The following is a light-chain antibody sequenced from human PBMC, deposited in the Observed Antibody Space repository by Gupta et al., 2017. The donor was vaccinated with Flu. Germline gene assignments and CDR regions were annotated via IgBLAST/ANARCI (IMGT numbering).Light chain of an antibody. CDR2: EVS. J-gene: IGLJ3*02. CDR3: SSYTNTNTLVV. V-gene: IGLV2-14*01. Sequence: PGQSITISCTGTSSDVGIDNYVSWYQQQPVKAPKLMIFEVSARPSGVSNRFSGSKSGNTASLTISGLQAEEEADYYCSSYTNTNTLVVFGGGTKLTVL. CDR1: SSDVGIDNY.